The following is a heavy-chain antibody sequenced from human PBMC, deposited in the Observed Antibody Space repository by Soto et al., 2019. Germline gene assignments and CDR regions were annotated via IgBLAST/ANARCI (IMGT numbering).Heavy chain of an antibody. CDR3: ASRIAAAAHDWFDP. Sequence: PSETLSLTCAVYGGSFSGYYWSWIRQPPGKGLEWMGEINHSGSTNYNPSLKSRVTISVDTSKNQFSLKLSSVTAADTAVYYCASRIAAAAHDWFDPWGQGNMVTVSS. CDR2: INHSGST. J-gene: IGHJ5*02. D-gene: IGHD6-13*01. CDR1: GGSFSGYY. V-gene: IGHV4-34*01.